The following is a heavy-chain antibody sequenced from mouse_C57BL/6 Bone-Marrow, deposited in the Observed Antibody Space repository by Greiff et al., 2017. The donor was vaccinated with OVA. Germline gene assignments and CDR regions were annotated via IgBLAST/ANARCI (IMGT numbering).Heavy chain of an antibody. CDR3: ARKGGLYDYDDWYFDV. Sequence: VQGVESGPGLVQPSQSLSITCTVSGFSLTSYGVHWVRQSPGKGLEWLGVIWSGGSTDYNAAFISRLSISKDNSKSQVFFKMNSLQADDTAIYYCARKGGLYDYDDWYFDVWGTGTTVTVSS. D-gene: IGHD2-4*01. CDR2: IWSGGST. V-gene: IGHV2-2*01. CDR1: GFSLTSYG. J-gene: IGHJ1*03.